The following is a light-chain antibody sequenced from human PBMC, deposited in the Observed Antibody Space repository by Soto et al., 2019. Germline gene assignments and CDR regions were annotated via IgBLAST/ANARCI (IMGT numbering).Light chain of an antibody. CDR3: QSYDSSLSGHVV. CDR2: YND. J-gene: IGLJ2*01. CDR1: SSNLGSGFD. V-gene: IGLV1-40*01. Sequence: QSVLTQPPSVSGAPGQRVTISCTGSSSNLGSGFDVQWYQQLPGTAPKLLIYYNDNRPSGVPDRFSGSKSGTSASLAITGLQADDVADYYCQSYDSSLSGHVVFGGGTKVTVL.